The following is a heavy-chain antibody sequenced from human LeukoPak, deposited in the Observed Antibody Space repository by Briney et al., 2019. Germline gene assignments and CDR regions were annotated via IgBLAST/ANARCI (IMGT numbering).Heavy chain of an antibody. CDR2: INPNSGGT. Sequence: ASVKVSCKTSGYTFTTYGISWVRQAPGQGLEWMGWINPNSGGTNYAQKFQGRVTMTGDTSISTAYMELSSLGSDDTAVYYCARLYSGYGNYYYYMDVWGKGTTVTVS. J-gene: IGHJ6*03. D-gene: IGHD5-12*01. CDR1: GYTFTTYG. CDR3: ARLYSGYGNYYYYMDV. V-gene: IGHV1-2*02.